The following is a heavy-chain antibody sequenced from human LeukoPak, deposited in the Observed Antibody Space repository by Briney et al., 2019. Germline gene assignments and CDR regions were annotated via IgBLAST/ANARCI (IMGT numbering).Heavy chain of an antibody. D-gene: IGHD3-10*01. CDR1: GVTFSSYW. J-gene: IGHJ4*02. Sequence: PGGSLRLSCVASGVTFSSYWMHWVRQAPGKGLVWVSRINSDGSSTNYADSVKGRFTISRDNAKNTLYLQMNSLRAEDTAVYYCHATLSSFDYWGQGTLITVSS. CDR3: HATLSSFDY. CDR2: INSDGSST. V-gene: IGHV3-74*01.